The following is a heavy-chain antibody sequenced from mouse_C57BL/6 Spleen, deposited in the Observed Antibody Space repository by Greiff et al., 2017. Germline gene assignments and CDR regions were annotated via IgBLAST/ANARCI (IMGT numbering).Heavy chain of an antibody. CDR2: IDPSDSYT. Sequence: QVQLQQPGAELVRPGTSVKLSCKASGYTFTSYWMHWVKQRPGQGLEWIGVIDPSDSYTNYNQQFKGKATLTVDTSSSTAYMQLSSLTSEDSAVYYCARSRDSGSSYGYFDVWGTGTTVTVSS. CDR1: GYTFTSYW. V-gene: IGHV1-59*01. D-gene: IGHD1-1*01. J-gene: IGHJ1*03. CDR3: ARSRDSGSSYGYFDV.